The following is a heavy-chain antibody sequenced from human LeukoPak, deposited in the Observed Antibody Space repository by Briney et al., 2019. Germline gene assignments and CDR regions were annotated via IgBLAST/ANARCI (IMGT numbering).Heavy chain of an antibody. CDR2: ISSSSSYI. J-gene: IGHJ6*04. CDR1: GFIFSNYY. Sequence: PGGSLRLSCVGSGFIFSNYYMSWVRQAPGKGLEWVSSISSSSSYIYYADSVKGRFTISRDNAKNSLYLQMNSLRAEDTAVYYCARDSSGMDVWGKGTTVTVSS. CDR3: ARDSSGMDV. D-gene: IGHD2/OR15-2a*01. V-gene: IGHV3-21*01.